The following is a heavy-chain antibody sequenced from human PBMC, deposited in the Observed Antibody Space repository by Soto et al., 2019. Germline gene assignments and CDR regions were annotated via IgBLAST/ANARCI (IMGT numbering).Heavy chain of an antibody. Sequence: QVQLQESGPGLVKPSETLSLSCTVSGGSIIDYYWSWIRQPPGKGLEWIGYISYSGSTSYNPSLRSRVTISVDTSKNQFSVKLSSVTAADTAVYYCARDAPGGGFDYWGQGTLVSVSS. CDR2: ISYSGST. CDR1: GGSIIDYY. V-gene: IGHV4-59*01. J-gene: IGHJ4*02. CDR3: ARDAPGGGFDY.